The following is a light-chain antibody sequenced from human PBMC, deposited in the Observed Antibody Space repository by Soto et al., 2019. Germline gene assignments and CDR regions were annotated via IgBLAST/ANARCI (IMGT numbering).Light chain of an antibody. CDR2: AAS. Sequence: DLQMTQSPSSLSASVGDRVTITCQASQDISNYINWYQQKPGKAPQLLIYAASNLETGVPSRFSGSGSGTDFTLTISSLQPEDFATYYCQQYDNLPLIFGQGTRLDIK. J-gene: IGKJ5*01. CDR3: QQYDNLPLI. CDR1: QDISNY. V-gene: IGKV1-33*01.